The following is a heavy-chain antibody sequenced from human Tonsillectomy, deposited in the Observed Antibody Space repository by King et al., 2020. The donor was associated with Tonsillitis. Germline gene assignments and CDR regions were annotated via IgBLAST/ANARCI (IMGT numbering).Heavy chain of an antibody. D-gene: IGHD7-27*01. CDR3: AKDSLGSNFDY. CDR1: GFTFSSYA. Sequence: VQLVESGGGLVQPGGSLRLSCAASGFTFSSYAVSWVRQAPGKGLEWVSTIHDNGGSTHYADSVKGRLTISSDNSKNTLYLQMNSLRAEDTAVYYCAKDSLGSNFDYWGQGTLVTVSS. V-gene: IGHV3-23*04. CDR2: IHDNGGST. J-gene: IGHJ4*02.